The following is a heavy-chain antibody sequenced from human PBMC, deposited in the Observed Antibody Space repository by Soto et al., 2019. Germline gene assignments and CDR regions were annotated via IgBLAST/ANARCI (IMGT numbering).Heavy chain of an antibody. CDR3: AREGDGYNLGPSVDFDC. D-gene: IGHD5-12*01. CDR1: GYTFTTYY. CDR2: INPSGGST. J-gene: IGHJ4*02. V-gene: IGHV1-46*01. Sequence: QVQLVQSGAEVKKPGASVKVSCKASGYTFTTYYMHWVRQAPGQGLEWMGVINPSGGSTSYAQKFQGRVTVTRDTSTSTLYMELSSLRSEDTAVYYCAREGDGYNLGPSVDFDCWGQGTLVTVSS.